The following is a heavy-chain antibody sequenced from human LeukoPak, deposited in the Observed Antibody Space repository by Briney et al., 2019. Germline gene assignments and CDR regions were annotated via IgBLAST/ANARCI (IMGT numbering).Heavy chain of an antibody. J-gene: IGHJ5*02. CDR1: GFTFSSFA. D-gene: IGHD4-17*01. CDR2: ISGSGGST. V-gene: IGHV3-23*01. Sequence: GGSLRLSCAVSGFTFSSFAMSWVRRAPGKGLEWVSAISGSGGSTYYADSVKGRFTISRDNSKNTLYLQMNSLRAGDTAVYYCAKLTVITGWFDPWGQGTLVTVSS. CDR3: AKLTVITGWFDP.